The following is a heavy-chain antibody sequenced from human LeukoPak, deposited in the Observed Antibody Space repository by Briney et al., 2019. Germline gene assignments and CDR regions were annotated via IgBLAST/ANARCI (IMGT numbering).Heavy chain of an antibody. CDR3: ARLLHFERSVYRPVDF. V-gene: IGHV3-7*01. CDR1: GFTFSSHS. CDR2: VREDGSEI. J-gene: IGHJ4*02. Sequence: PGGSLRLSCGASGFTFSSHSMSWVRQAPGKRLEWAANVREDGSEINYADSVKGRFTISRDNARNSLYLQMNILRAEDTAIYFCARLLHFERSVYRPVDFWGQGTLVSVSS. D-gene: IGHD3-22*01.